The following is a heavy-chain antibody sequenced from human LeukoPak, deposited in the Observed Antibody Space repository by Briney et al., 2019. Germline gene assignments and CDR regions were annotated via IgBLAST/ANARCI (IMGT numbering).Heavy chain of an antibody. D-gene: IGHD3-9*01. J-gene: IGHJ5*02. V-gene: IGHV3-30*02. CDR3: AKDVSRILTGARNYFDP. CDR2: IRYDERNK. CDR1: GFTFSSYW. Sequence: HPGGSLRLSCAASGFTFSSYWMSWVRQAPGKGLEWVAFIRYDERNKYYSDSVKGRFTISRDNSKNTLYLQMNSLRAEDTAVYYCAKDVSRILTGARNYFDPWGQGTLVTVSS.